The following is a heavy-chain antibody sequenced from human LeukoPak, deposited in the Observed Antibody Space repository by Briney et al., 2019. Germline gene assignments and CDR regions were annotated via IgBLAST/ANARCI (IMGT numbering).Heavy chain of an antibody. CDR2: IKQDGSEK. V-gene: IGHV3-7*01. Sequence: GGSLRLSCAASGFTFSSYWMSWVRQAPGKGLEWVANIKQDGSEKYYVDSVKGRFTISRDNAKNSLYLQMNSLRAEDTAVYYCASCGSSSWYLFDYWGQGTLVTVSS. J-gene: IGHJ4*02. CDR3: ASCGSSSWYLFDY. CDR1: GFTFSSYW. D-gene: IGHD6-13*01.